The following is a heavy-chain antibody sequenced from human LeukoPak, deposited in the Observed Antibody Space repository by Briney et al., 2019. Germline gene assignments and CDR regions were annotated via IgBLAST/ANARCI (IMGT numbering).Heavy chain of an antibody. CDR1: GFTFSSNA. CDR3: AKASPYYDILTGYYYYFDY. Sequence: SGGSLRLSCAASGFTFSSNAMSWVRQAPGKGLEWVSAVNVSADSTYYADSVKGRFTISRDNSRNMVYLQMNSLRAEDTAVYYCAKASPYYDILTGYYYYFDYWGQGTLVTVSS. CDR2: VNVSADST. V-gene: IGHV3-23*01. J-gene: IGHJ4*02. D-gene: IGHD3-9*01.